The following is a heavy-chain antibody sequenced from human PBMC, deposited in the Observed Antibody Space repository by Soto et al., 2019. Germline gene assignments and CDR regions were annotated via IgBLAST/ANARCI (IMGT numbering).Heavy chain of an antibody. J-gene: IGHJ4*02. CDR3: ARGPF. CDR2: INQDGSAK. Sequence: EVRMVASGGGVVQPGESLRLSCAASGFTFSNQWMSWVRQAPGKGLEWVANINQDGSAKSHVDSVEGRFTISRDNAKNSLYLHMNTLRVEDTAVYYCARGPFWGQGTLVTVSS. V-gene: IGHV3-7*01. CDR1: GFTFSNQW. D-gene: IGHD3-3*02.